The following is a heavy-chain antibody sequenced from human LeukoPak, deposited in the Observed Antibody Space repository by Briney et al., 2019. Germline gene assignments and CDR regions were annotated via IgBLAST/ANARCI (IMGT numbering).Heavy chain of an antibody. CDR1: GYTFTNYG. CDR3: ARENELNTVTSVFDY. CDR2: ISVYNGNT. Sequence: ASVKVSCKASGYTFTNYGFSWVRQAPGQGLEWMGWISVYNGNTNYAQKFQGRVTMTTETSTSTAYMELRSLRSDDTAVYYCARENELNTVTSVFDYWGQGTLVTVAS. V-gene: IGHV1-18*01. J-gene: IGHJ4*02. D-gene: IGHD4-17*01.